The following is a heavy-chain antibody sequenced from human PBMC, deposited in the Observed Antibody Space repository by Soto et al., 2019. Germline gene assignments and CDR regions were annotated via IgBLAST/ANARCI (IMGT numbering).Heavy chain of an antibody. D-gene: IGHD1-1*01. CDR3: ARNDKSGLDY. J-gene: IGHJ4*02. CDR1: GYTFTNYY. Sequence: GAPVKVSCKASGYTFTNYYMHWVRQAPGQGLEWMGFINPTGGSTSYAQKFQGRVNMTRDTSTSTVYMDLSSLRSEDTAVYYCARNDKSGLDYWGQGTLVTVSS. CDR2: INPTGGST. V-gene: IGHV1-46*01.